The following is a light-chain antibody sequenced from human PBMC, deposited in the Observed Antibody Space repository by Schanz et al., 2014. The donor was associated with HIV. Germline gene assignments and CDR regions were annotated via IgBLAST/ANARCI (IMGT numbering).Light chain of an antibody. CDR1: QSVGSV. J-gene: IGKJ5*01. V-gene: IGKV3-20*01. CDR2: DAS. CDR3: QQYGSSPPIT. Sequence: EIVLTQSPATLSMSPGERATLSCRASQSVGSVLAWYQQKPGQAPRLLIYDASNRATGIPVRFSGSGSGTDFTLTISRLEPEDFAVYYCQQYGSSPPITFGQGTRLEIK.